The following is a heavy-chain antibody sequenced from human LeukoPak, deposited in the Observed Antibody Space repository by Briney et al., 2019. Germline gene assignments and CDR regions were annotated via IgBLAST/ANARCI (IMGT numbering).Heavy chain of an antibody. D-gene: IGHD3-16*01. Sequence: ASVKVSCKASGGTFSSYAISWVRQAPGQGLEWMGGIIPIFGTANYAQKFQGRVTITADESTSTAYMELSSLRSEDTAVYYCARAVERGGAFDIWGQGTLVTVSS. CDR1: GGTFSSYA. CDR2: IIPIFGTA. CDR3: ARAVERGGAFDI. J-gene: IGHJ3*02. V-gene: IGHV1-69*13.